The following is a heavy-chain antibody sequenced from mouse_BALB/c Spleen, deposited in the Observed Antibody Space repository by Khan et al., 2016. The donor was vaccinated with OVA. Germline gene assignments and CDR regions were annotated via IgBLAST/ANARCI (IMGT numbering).Heavy chain of an antibody. CDR1: GFTFSTYG. V-gene: IGHV5-6*01. CDR3: TRLAYYYDSEGFAY. J-gene: IGHJ3*01. D-gene: IGHD1-1*01. CDR2: VSTGGSYT. Sequence: EVELVESGGDLVKPGGSLKLSCAASGFTFSTYGMSWVRQAPDKRLEWVATVSTGGSYTYYPDRVKGRFTISRDHAKNTLYLTMSGLRSEDTARFYCTRLAYYYDSEGFAYWGQGTLVTVSA.